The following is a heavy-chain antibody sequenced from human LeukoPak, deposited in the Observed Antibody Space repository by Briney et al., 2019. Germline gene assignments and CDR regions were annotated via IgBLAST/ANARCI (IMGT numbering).Heavy chain of an antibody. CDR2: ISGSGGST. D-gene: IGHD4-17*01. V-gene: IGHV3-23*01. J-gene: IGHJ4*02. CDR1: GFTFSSYA. Sequence: GGSLRLSCAASGFTFSSYAMNWVRQAPGKGLEWVSVISGSGGSTYYVDSVKGWFTISRDNSKNTLYLQMNSLRAEDTAVYYCAKDQTSYGDYVPDYWGQGTLVTVSS. CDR3: AKDQTSYGDYVPDY.